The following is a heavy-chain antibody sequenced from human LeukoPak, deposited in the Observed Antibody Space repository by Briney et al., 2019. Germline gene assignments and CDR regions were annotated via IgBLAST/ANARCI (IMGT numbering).Heavy chain of an antibody. J-gene: IGHJ4*02. CDR2: IKQDGSEK. CDR1: GFTFSSYW. CDR3: ASISRVAAAFDY. Sequence: PGGSLRLSCAASGFTFSSYWMTWVRQAPGKGLEWVANIKQDGSEKYYVDSVKGRFTTSRDNAKNSLYLQMNSLRAEDTAVYYCASISRVAAAFDYWGQGTLVTVSS. V-gene: IGHV3-7*01. D-gene: IGHD6-13*01.